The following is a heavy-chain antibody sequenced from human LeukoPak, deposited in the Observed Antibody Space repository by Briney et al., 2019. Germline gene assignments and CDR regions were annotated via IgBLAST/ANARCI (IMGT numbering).Heavy chain of an antibody. D-gene: IGHD6-19*01. Sequence: ASVKVSCKASGYTFTSYGISWVRQAPGQGLEWMGWISAYNGNTNYAQKLQGSVTMTTDTSTSTAYMELRSLRSDDTAVYYCARRYGRWDSSGWYCDYWGQGTLVTVSS. CDR3: ARRYGRWDSSGWYCDY. CDR2: ISAYNGNT. CDR1: GYTFTSYG. J-gene: IGHJ4*02. V-gene: IGHV1-18*01.